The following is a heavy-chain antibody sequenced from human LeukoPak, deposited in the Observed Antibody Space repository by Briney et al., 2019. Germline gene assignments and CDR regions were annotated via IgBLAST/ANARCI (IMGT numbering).Heavy chain of an antibody. V-gene: IGHV4-34*01. Sequence: KPSETLSLTCAVYGGSFSGYYWSWIRQPPGKGLEWIGEINHSGSSNYNPSLKSRVTISVDTSKNQFSLKLHSATAADTAVYYCARRPGEYGGNDFDYWGQGTLVTVSS. CDR1: GGSFSGYY. CDR2: INHSGSS. D-gene: IGHD4/OR15-4a*01. CDR3: ARRPGEYGGNDFDY. J-gene: IGHJ4*02.